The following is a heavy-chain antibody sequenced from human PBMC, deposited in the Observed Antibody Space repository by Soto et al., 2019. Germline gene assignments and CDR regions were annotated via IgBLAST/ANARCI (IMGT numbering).Heavy chain of an antibody. Sequence: QVQLVQSGAEVKKPGSSVKVSCKASGGTFSSYTISWVRQAPGQGLEWMGRIIPILGIANYAQKFQGRVRSTADKSTSTAYMELSSLRAEDTAVYYCASSLVVVPAAMDPWGQGTLVTVSS. CDR3: ASSLVVVPAAMDP. J-gene: IGHJ5*02. CDR2: IIPILGIA. D-gene: IGHD2-2*01. V-gene: IGHV1-69*02. CDR1: GGTFSSYT.